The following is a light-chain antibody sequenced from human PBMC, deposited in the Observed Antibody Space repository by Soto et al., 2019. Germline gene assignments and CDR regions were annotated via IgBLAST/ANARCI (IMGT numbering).Light chain of an antibody. CDR2: EDS. Sequence: QSVLTQPASVSGSPGQSITISCTGTSSDVGGYKYVSWYQQHPGKAPKLMIYEDSHRPSGVSNRFSGSKSGNTASLTISGLQAEDEADYYCSSYTRSTTNYVFGTGTKV. V-gene: IGLV2-14*01. J-gene: IGLJ1*01. CDR1: SSDVGGYKY. CDR3: SSYTRSTTNYV.